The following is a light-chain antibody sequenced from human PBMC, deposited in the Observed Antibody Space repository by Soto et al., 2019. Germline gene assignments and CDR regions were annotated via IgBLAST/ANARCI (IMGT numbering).Light chain of an antibody. CDR3: QHFGPSSAT. Sequence: EIVLTQSPGTLSLSPGERATLSCRASQSVSTNSLAWYQQKPGQAPRLLIHGASSRATGIPDRFSGSGSGTDFTLTISRLEPEDFAVYYWQHFGPSSATFGGGTKVEIK. J-gene: IGKJ4*01. V-gene: IGKV3-20*01. CDR2: GAS. CDR1: QSVSTNS.